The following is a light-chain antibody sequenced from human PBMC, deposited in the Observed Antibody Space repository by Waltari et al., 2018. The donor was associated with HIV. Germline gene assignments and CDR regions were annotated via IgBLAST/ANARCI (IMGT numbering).Light chain of an antibody. V-gene: IGLV1-40*01. Sequence: QSVLTQPPSVSGAPGQRVTISCTGSSSNIGAGYDVQWYQQLQGTAPKLLIYGNSNRPSGVPDRFSGSKSGTSASLAITGLQAEDEADYYCQSYDSSLSGLHVVFGGGTKLTVL. CDR2: GNS. CDR3: QSYDSSLSGLHVV. J-gene: IGLJ2*01. CDR1: SSNIGAGYD.